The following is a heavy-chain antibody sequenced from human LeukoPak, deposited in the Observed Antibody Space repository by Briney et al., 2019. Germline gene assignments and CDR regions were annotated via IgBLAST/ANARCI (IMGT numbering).Heavy chain of an antibody. CDR3: ARDYGSGSYVWFDP. CDR1: GYTFTGYY. J-gene: IGHJ5*02. V-gene: IGHV1-2*02. CDR2: INPNSGGT. Sequence: ASVKVSCKASGYTFTGYYMHWVRQAPGQGLEWMGWINPNSGGTNYAQKFQGRVTMTRDTSISTAYMELSRLRSDDTAVYYCARDYGSGSYVWFDPWGQGTLVTVSP. D-gene: IGHD3-10*01.